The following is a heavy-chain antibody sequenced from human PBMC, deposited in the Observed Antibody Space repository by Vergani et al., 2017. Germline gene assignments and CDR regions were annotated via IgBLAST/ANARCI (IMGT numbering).Heavy chain of an antibody. CDR1: GFSLSRFW. CDR3: AGLRYFDWLSPWDYYGMDV. Sequence: EVQLVESGGGLVQPGGSLRLSCAASGFSLSRFWMSWVRQAPEKGLEWVAHISPDGSATSYVDSVKGRFTISRDNAKNSLYLQMNSLRAEDTAVYYCAGLRYFDWLSPWDYYGMDVWGQGTTVTVSS. J-gene: IGHJ6*02. V-gene: IGHV3-7*01. D-gene: IGHD3-9*01. CDR2: ISPDGSAT.